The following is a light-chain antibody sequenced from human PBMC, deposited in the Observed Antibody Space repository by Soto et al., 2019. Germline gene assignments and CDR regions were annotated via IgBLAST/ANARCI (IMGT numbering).Light chain of an antibody. V-gene: IGKV1-5*01. Sequence: DIQMTQSPSTLSASVGDRVTITCRASQSIRSWLAWYQQKPGKAPKLLIYDASSLESGLPSRFSGSGSGTEFTLTISSLQPDDFATYYCQQYNSYSWTFGQGTKVEIK. CDR2: DAS. CDR1: QSIRSW. J-gene: IGKJ1*01. CDR3: QQYNSYSWT.